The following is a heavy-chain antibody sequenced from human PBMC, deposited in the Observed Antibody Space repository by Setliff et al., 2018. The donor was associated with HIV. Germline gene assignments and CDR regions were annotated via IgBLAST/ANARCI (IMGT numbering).Heavy chain of an antibody. CDR3: SGPHTIAGNNRGFDY. J-gene: IGHJ4*01. D-gene: IGHD3-10*01. CDR1: GFTLSEAW. Sequence: GGSLRLSCAASGFTLSEAWMNWVRQAPGKGLEWVSYISSSSSTIYYADSVKGRFTISRDNAKNSLYLQMNSLRAEDTGVYYCSGPHTIAGNNRGFDYWGHGTLVTVSS. CDR2: ISSSSSTI. V-gene: IGHV3-48*04.